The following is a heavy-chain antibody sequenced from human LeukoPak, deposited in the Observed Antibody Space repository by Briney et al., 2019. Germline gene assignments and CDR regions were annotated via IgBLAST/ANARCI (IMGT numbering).Heavy chain of an antibody. J-gene: IGHJ4*02. CDR2: IKSKTDGGTT. CDR3: ASPPNSYGLY. Sequence: GGSLRLSCAASGFTFSNAWMSWVRQAPGKGLEWVGRIKSKTDGGTTDYAAPVKGRFTISRDDSKNTLYLQMNSLRAEDTAVYYCASPPNSYGLYWGQGTLVTVSS. CDR1: GFTFSNAW. D-gene: IGHD5-18*01. V-gene: IGHV3-15*01.